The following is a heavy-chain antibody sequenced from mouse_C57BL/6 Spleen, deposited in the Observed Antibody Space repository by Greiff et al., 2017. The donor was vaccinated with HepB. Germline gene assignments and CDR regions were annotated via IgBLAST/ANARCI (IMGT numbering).Heavy chain of an antibody. V-gene: IGHV2-2*01. J-gene: IGHJ1*03. CDR2: IWSGGST. CDR1: GFSLTSYG. Sequence: QVQLQQSGPGLVQPSQSLSITCTVSGFSLTSYGVHWVRQSPGKGLEWLGVIWSGGSTDYNAAFISRLSISKDNSKSQVFFKMNSLQADDTAIYYCARVYGSSPDWYFDVWGTGTTVTVSS. CDR3: ARVYGSSPDWYFDV. D-gene: IGHD1-1*01.